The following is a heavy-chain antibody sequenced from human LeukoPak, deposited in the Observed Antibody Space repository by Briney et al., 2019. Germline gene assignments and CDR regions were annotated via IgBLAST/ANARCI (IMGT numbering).Heavy chain of an antibody. CDR1: GFTFSSYW. CDR3: ARVRGGLVPTAMGLDY. D-gene: IGHD2-2*01. Sequence: PGGSPRLSCAASGFTFSSYWMTWVRQAPGKGLEWVANIKQDGSEEYYVDSVKGRFTISRDNAKNSLYLQMNSLRAEDTALYYCARVRGGLVPTAMGLDYWGQGTLVTVSS. CDR2: IKQDGSEE. V-gene: IGHV3-7*01. J-gene: IGHJ4*02.